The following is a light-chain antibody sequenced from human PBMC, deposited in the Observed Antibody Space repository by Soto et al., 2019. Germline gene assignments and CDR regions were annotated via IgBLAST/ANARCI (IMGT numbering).Light chain of an antibody. CDR2: DVN. CDR3: SSYTSSSTLAV. Sequence: QSALTQPASVSGSPGQSITISCTGTSSDVGGYNYVSWYQQDPGKAPKLMIYDVNNRPSGVSNRFSGSKSGNTASLTISGLQAEDEAYYYCSSYTSSSTLAVFGGGPKVTVL. CDR1: SSDVGGYNY. V-gene: IGLV2-14*01. J-gene: IGLJ2*01.